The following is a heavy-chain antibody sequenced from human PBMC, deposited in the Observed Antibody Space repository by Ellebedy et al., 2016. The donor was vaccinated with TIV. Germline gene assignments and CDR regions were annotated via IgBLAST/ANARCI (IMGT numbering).Heavy chain of an antibody. CDR2: ISGSGDKT. CDR1: GFNFRSYA. V-gene: IGHV3-23*01. D-gene: IGHD2-2*01. CDR3: AKDRIRVASPGSFDQ. J-gene: IGHJ4*02. Sequence: GESLKISXAASGFNFRSYAMTWVRQAPGKGLEWVSAISGSGDKTYYADSVKGRFTISRDNSKNTLYLQMNSLRAEDTAVYYCAKDRIRVASPGSFDQWGQGSLVTVSS.